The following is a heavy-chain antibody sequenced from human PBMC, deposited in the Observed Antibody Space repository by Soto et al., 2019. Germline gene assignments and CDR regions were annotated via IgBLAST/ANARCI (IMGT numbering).Heavy chain of an antibody. Sequence: QVQLQQSGPGLVKPSQTLSLTCTVSGDSISSDYNTWTGSAKSPGKGLEWIGYIHHSGSILYNPSLKSRVTISVDTSKNQFSLHLTSVTAADTAVYFCAREDDGGDSLDVWGQGTTVTVSS. D-gene: IGHD2-21*02. V-gene: IGHV4-30-4*08. CDR2: IHHSGSI. J-gene: IGHJ6*02. CDR3: AREDDGGDSLDV. CDR1: GDSISSDYNT.